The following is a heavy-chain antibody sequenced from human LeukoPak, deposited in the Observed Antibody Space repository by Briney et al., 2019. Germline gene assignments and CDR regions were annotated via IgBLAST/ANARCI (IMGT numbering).Heavy chain of an antibody. CDR2: IYYSGST. CDR3: ARDNYYYDSSVFFQGINWFDP. Sequence: SETLSLTCTVSGGSISSHYWSWIRQPPGKGLEWIGYIYYSGSTNYNPSLKSRVTISVDTSKNQCSLKLSSVTAADTAVYYCARDNYYYDSSVFFQGINWFDPWGQGTMVTVSS. V-gene: IGHV4-59*11. J-gene: IGHJ5*02. D-gene: IGHD3-22*01. CDR1: GGSISSHY.